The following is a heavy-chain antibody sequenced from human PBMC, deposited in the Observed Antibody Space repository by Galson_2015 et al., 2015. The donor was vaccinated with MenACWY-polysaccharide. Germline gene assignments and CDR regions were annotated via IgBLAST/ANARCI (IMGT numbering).Heavy chain of an antibody. V-gene: IGHV3-23*01. J-gene: IGHJ6*02. D-gene: IGHD5-18*01. CDR2: ISASGSST. CDR1: GFIFSSSA. Sequence: SLRLSCAASGFIFSSSAMTWVRQAPGKGLEWVSTISASGSSTFYADSVKGRFTISRDNSKNTLYLQLNSLRAEDTSVYYCAKVHSYAYVNFYYGLDVWGQGTTVTVSS. CDR3: AKVHSYAYVNFYYGLDV.